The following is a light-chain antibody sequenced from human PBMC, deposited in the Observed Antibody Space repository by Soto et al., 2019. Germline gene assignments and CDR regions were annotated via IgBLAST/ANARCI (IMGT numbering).Light chain of an antibody. CDR2: EVS. CDR1: NSDVGGYNY. V-gene: IGLV2-14*01. Sequence: QSVLTQPASVSGSPGQSITISCTGTNSDVGGYNYVSWYQQHPGKAPELMIYEVSHRPSGVSNRFSGSKSDNTASLTISGLQAEDEADYYRSSYTSISTLYVFGTGTKVTV. CDR3: SSYTSISTLYV. J-gene: IGLJ1*01.